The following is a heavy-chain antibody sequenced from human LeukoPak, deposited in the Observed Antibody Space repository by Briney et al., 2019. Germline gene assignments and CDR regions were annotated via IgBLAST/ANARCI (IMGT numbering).Heavy chain of an antibody. CDR3: AKDLSRAFDI. Sequence: GGSLRLSCAASGFTFSSYGMHWVRQAPGKGLELVAFIRSDGSNKYYADSVKGRFTISRDNSKNTLYLQMNSLRAEDTAVYYCAKDLSRAFDIWGQGTMVTVSS. J-gene: IGHJ3*02. CDR1: GFTFSSYG. CDR2: IRSDGSNK. V-gene: IGHV3-30*02.